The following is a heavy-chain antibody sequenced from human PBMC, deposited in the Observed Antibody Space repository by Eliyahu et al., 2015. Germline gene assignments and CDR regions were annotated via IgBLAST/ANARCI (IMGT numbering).Heavy chain of an antibody. V-gene: IGHV1-46*01. D-gene: IGHD3-22*01. J-gene: IGHJ4*02. CDR2: INPSGDST. Sequence: QVQVVQSGAEVKKPGASVRVSCKASGYTFATYYMHLVRPAPGQGLEWMGVINPSGDSTSYSQKFQGRLTMTRDTSTGTVYMELSSLRSEDTAVYYCATDYYDSDXYYXSPGAWGQGTRVTVSS. CDR1: GYTFATYY. CDR3: ATDYYDSDXYYXSPGA.